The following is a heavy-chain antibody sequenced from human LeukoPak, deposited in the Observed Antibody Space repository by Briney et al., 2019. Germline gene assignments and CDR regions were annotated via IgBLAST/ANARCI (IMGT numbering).Heavy chain of an antibody. J-gene: IGHJ4*02. CDR1: GFTLSNAW. D-gene: IGHD3-16*01. V-gene: IGHV3-48*04. CDR2: ISSSGSSI. CDR3: ARAGLFLDATNLAPRWDYIDY. Sequence: GGSLRLSCAASGFTLSNAWMNWVRQAPGKGLEWVSYISSSGSSIYYADSVKGRFTISRDNAKNSLYLQMNSLRAEDTAVYYCARAGLFLDATNLAPRWDYIDYWGQGTLVTVSS.